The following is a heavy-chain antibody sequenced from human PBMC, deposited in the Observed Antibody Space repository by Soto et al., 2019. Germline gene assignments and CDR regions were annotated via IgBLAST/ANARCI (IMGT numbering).Heavy chain of an antibody. CDR1: GFTFSSYA. V-gene: IGHV3-30-3*01. Sequence: WGSLRLSCAASGFTFSSYAMHWVRQAPGKGLEWVAVISYDGSNKYYADSVKGRFTISRDNSKNTLYLQMNSLRAEDMAVYYCARDRCSSTSCYVHYYYYYGMDVWGQGTTVTVSS. CDR3: ARDRCSSTSCYVHYYYYYGMDV. J-gene: IGHJ6*02. CDR2: ISYDGSNK. D-gene: IGHD2-2*01.